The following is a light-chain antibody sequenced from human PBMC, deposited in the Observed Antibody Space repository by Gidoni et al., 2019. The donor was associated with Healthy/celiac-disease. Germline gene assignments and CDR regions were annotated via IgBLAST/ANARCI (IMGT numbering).Light chain of an antibody. J-gene: IGLJ1*01. CDR3: CSYAGTSPV. Sequence: QSALTQPASVSGSPGQSITISCTGTSSDVGSYNLVSWYQQHPGKAPKRMIYEVSKRPSGVSNRFSGSKSGNTASLTISGLQAEDEADYYCCSYAGTSPVFGTGTKVTVL. CDR2: EVS. CDR1: SSDVGSYNL. V-gene: IGLV2-23*02.